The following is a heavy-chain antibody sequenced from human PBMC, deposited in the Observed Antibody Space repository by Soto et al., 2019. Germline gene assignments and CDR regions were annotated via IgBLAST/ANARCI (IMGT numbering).Heavy chain of an antibody. D-gene: IGHD5-18*01. Sequence: GESLKISCAASGFTFSSYWMHWVRQAPGKGLVWVSRINSGGSSTSYADSVKGRFTISRDNAKNTLYLQMNSLRAEYTAVYYCASLRAVDTAMDDAFDIWGQGTMVTVSS. CDR2: INSGGSST. V-gene: IGHV3-74*01. CDR3: ASLRAVDTAMDDAFDI. CDR1: GFTFSSYW. J-gene: IGHJ3*02.